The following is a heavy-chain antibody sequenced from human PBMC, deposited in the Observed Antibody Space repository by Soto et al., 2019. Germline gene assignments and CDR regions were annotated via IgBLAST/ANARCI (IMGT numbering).Heavy chain of an antibody. D-gene: IGHD6-19*01. CDR1: VDSFTGFW. V-gene: IGHV5-51*01. CDR2: IYPHDSDT. J-gene: IGHJ4*02. CDR3: ARQHPLDSRVWFT. Sequence: GESLKISCKVSVDSFTGFWIGWVRQMPGKGLEWLGSIYPHDSDTRYSPSFQGQVTISADKSLSTAYLQWNSLQASDTAIYYCARQHPLDSRVWFTWGQGTLVTVSS.